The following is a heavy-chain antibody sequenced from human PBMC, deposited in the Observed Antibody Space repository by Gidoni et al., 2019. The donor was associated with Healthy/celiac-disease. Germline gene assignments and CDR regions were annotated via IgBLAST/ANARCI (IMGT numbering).Heavy chain of an antibody. CDR1: VFPFSSYA. D-gene: IGHD5-12*01. J-gene: IGHJ4*02. Sequence: QVQLVDSVGVVVQPGRSLRLSCSAPVFPFSSYAMHWVRQSPGKGLDWVAVISYEGSNKYYADYVKGRLTISRDNSKNTLYLQMNSLRAEDTAVYYCARDVGGYNRRPDYWGQGTLVNVAA. V-gene: IGHV3-30-3*01. CDR3: ARDVGGYNRRPDY. CDR2: ISYEGSNK.